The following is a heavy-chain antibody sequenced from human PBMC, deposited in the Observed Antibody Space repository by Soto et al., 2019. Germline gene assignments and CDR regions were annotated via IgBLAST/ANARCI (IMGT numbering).Heavy chain of an antibody. J-gene: IGHJ6*02. CDR1: GYSLTSYW. Sequence: XASQKISCKGSGYSLTSYWICWVRQMPGKGLEWMGIIYPGDSDTRYSPSFQGQVTISADKSISTAYLQWSSLKASDTAMYYCARTQWLVGYYYYGMDVWGQGTTVTVSS. CDR2: IYPGDSDT. D-gene: IGHD6-19*01. V-gene: IGHV5-51*01. CDR3: ARTQWLVGYYYYGMDV.